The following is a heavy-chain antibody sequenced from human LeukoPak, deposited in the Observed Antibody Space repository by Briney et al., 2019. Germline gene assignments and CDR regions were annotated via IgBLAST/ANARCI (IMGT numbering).Heavy chain of an antibody. CDR3: ASDLFHYYDSSGYPHHPIDY. V-gene: IGHV1-2*02. CDR1: GYTFTGYY. D-gene: IGHD3-22*01. CDR2: INPNSGGT. Sequence: ASVKVSCKASGYTFTGYYMHWVRQAPGQGLEWMGWINPNSGGTNYAQKFQGRVTMTRDTSISAAYMELSRLRSDVTAVYYCASDLFHYYDSSGYPHHPIDYWGQGTLVTVSS. J-gene: IGHJ4*02.